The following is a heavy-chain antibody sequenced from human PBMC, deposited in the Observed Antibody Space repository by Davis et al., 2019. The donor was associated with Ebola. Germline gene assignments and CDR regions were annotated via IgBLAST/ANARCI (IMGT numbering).Heavy chain of an antibody. CDR1: DYTFTNFG. D-gene: IGHD1-1*01. V-gene: IGHV1-18*04. CDR2: ISGYTGDT. Sequence: AASVKVSCKTSDYTFTNFGVSWVRQAPGQGLEWMGWISGYTGDTKYTQEFQGRVTMTTDTSTNTAYMELRGLRSDDTAVYYCARAQFPTTSDHWGQGTLVTVSS. CDR3: ARAQFPTTSDH. J-gene: IGHJ4*02.